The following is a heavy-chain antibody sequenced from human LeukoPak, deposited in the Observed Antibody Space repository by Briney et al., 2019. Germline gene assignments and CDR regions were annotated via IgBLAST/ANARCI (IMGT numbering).Heavy chain of an antibody. CDR2: MYYSGST. Sequence: SETLSPTCTVSGGSISSGDYYWSWIRQPPGKGLEWIAYMYYSGSTYYNPSLKSRVTMSAGTSKNQLSLKLSSVTAADTAVYYCARPYYYDSRIDPWGQGILVTVSS. V-gene: IGHV4-30-4*01. J-gene: IGHJ5*02. CDR1: GGSISSGDYY. D-gene: IGHD3-22*01. CDR3: ARPYYYDSRIDP.